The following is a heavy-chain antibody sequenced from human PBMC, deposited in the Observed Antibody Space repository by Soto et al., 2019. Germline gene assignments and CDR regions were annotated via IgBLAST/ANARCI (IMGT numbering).Heavy chain of an antibody. D-gene: IGHD2-15*01. Sequence: RLSCAASGFTFSSYEMNWVRQAPGKGLEWVSYISSSGSTIYYADSVKGRFTISRDNAKNSLYLQMNSLRAEDTAVYYCARHLPRYCSGGSCYYYYGMDVWGKGTTVTSPQ. V-gene: IGHV3-48*03. CDR2: ISSSGSTI. J-gene: IGHJ6*04. CDR3: ARHLPRYCSGGSCYYYYGMDV. CDR1: GFTFSSYE.